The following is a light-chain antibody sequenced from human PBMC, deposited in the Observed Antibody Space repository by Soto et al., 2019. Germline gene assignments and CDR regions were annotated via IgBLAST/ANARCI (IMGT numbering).Light chain of an antibody. CDR1: SSDVGGYNY. J-gene: IGLJ3*02. CDR2: EVS. CDR3: TSYASSGTHV. V-gene: IGLV2-14*01. Sequence: QSALTQPASVSGSPGQSITISCTGTSSDVGGYNYVSWYQQHPGKAPKLMIYEVSNRPSGVSNRFSGSKSGNTASLTISGLQAEGEADYYCTSYASSGTHVFGGGTKLTVL.